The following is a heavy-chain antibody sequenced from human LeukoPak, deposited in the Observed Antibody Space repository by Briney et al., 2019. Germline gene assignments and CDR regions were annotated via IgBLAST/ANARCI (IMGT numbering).Heavy chain of an antibody. CDR1: GFTFSTYA. J-gene: IGHJ4*02. CDR3: ARDRPTGASRVFVVQ. D-gene: IGHD3-3*01. V-gene: IGHV3-21*06. Sequence: GGSLRLSCTASGFTFSTYAMKWVRQAPGKGLEWISSMSSGSSYIYYADAVRGRFTIARDNTKNLLFLVMNNLRTEDTAIYYCARDRPTGASRVFVVQWGQGTQVTVSS. CDR2: MSSGSSYI.